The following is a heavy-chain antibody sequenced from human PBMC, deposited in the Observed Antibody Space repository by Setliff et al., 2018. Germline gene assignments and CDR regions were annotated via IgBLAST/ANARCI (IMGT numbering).Heavy chain of an antibody. J-gene: IGHJ6*03. Sequence: LSLTCTVSGGSISNYYWTWIRQPPGKGLDWIGYIYTSGSTNSNPSLKSRVTISVDTSKNQFSLKLSSVTAADTAVYYCARWRVRDSGYYPRLSYMDVWGKGTTVTVSS. CDR1: GGSISNYY. CDR2: IYTSGST. V-gene: IGHV4-4*08. D-gene: IGHD3-22*01. CDR3: ARWRVRDSGYYPRLSYMDV.